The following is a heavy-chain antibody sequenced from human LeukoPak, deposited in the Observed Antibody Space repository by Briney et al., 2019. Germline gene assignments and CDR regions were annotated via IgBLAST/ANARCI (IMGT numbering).Heavy chain of an antibody. V-gene: IGHV4-39*07. J-gene: IGHJ4*02. Sequence: SETLSLACTVSGGSISSSSYYWGWIRQPPGKGLEWIGSIYYSGSTYYNPSLKSRVTISVDTSKNQFSLKLSSVTAADTAVYYCARGNYDFWSGYYSHFDYWGQGTLVTVSS. CDR2: IYYSGST. CDR1: GGSISSSSYY. D-gene: IGHD3-3*01. CDR3: ARGNYDFWSGYYSHFDY.